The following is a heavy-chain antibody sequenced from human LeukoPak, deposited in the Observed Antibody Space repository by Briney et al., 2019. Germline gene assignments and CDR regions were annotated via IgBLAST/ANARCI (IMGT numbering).Heavy chain of an antibody. D-gene: IGHD6-13*01. Sequence: GGSLRLSCAASGFTFSDYYMSWIRQAPGKGLEWVSYISSSSSYTNYADFVKGRFTISRDNAKNSLYLQMNSLRAEDTAVYYCARGIAAAGLTFDYWGQGTLVTVSS. J-gene: IGHJ4*02. CDR3: ARGIAAAGLTFDY. CDR1: GFTFSDYY. V-gene: IGHV3-11*05. CDR2: ISSSSSYT.